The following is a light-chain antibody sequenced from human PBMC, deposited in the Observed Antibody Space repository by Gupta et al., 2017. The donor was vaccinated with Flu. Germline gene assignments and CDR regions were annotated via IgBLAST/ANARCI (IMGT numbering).Light chain of an antibody. V-gene: IGLV5-45*01. Sequence: QAVLTQPLSLSASPGASASLTCTLRSGINVGTSKIYWYQQKPGSPPQYLLTYKSDSDKQQGSGVPSRFSGSKDASANAGILLISGLQSEDEAYYYCMIWHSSAWVFGGGTKLTVL. CDR2: YKSDSDK. CDR1: SGINVGTSK. J-gene: IGLJ2*01. CDR3: MIWHSSAWV.